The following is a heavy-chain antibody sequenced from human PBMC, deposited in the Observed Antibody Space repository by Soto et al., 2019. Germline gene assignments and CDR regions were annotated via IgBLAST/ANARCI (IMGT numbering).Heavy chain of an antibody. J-gene: IGHJ6*02. CDR1: GFTFSSYA. D-gene: IGHD6-25*01. CDR3: GKAGGQRRVGYSSGRDV. Sequence: GGSLRLSCAASGFTFSSYAMSWVRQAPGKGLEWVSAISGSGGSTYYADSVKGRFTISRDNSKNTLYLQMNSLRAEDRAVYYGGKAGGQRRVGYSSGRDVGAKGPRSPSP. CDR2: ISGSGGST. V-gene: IGHV3-23*01.